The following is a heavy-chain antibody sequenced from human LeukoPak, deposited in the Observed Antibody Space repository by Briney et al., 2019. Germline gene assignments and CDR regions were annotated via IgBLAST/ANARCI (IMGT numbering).Heavy chain of an antibody. CDR2: IYYTGRT. V-gene: IGHV4-39*07. D-gene: IGHD6-13*01. Sequence: SETLSLTSAVSGGSISSGSFYWGWIRQLPGKGLEWIGNIYYTGRTNYNPSLKSRVTISVDTSKNQFSLKLSSVTAADTAVYYCARAVSSSWYYFDYWGQGTLVTVSS. J-gene: IGHJ4*02. CDR1: GGSISSGSFY. CDR3: ARAVSSSWYYFDY.